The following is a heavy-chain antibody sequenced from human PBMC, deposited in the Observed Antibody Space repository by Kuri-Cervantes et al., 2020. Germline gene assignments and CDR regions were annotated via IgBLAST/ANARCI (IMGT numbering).Heavy chain of an antibody. V-gene: IGHV1-2*04. Sequence: ASVKVSCKASGYTFTGYYMHWVRQAPGQGLEWMGWINPNSGGTNYAQKFQGWVTMTRDTSISTAYMELSRLRSEDTAVYYCASSPTIFGVVTNADLYYSDYWGQGTLVTVSS. CDR1: GYTFTGYY. CDR2: INPNSGGT. D-gene: IGHD3-3*01. J-gene: IGHJ4*02. CDR3: ASSPTIFGVVTNADLYYSDY.